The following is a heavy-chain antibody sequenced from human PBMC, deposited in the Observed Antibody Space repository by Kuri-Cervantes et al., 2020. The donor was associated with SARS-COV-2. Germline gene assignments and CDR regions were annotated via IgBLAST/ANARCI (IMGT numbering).Heavy chain of an antibody. Sequence: LRLSCTVSGGSVSSESYYWSWIRQPPGKGLEWIGYIYHSGSTYYNPSLKSRVTISVDRSKNQFSLKLSSVTAADTAVYYCARGDYYDSSGLNWFDPWGQGTLVTVS. CDR3: ARGDYYDSSGLNWFDP. CDR2: IYHSGST. V-gene: IGHV4-30-2*01. CDR1: GGSVSSESYY. J-gene: IGHJ5*02. D-gene: IGHD3-22*01.